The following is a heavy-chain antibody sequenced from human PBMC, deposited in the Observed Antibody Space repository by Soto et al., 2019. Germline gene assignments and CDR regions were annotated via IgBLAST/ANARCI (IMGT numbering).Heavy chain of an antibody. Sequence: GGSLRLSCAGSGFAFSSAWINWVRQAPGKGLEWVGRIKSKALGGTTDFAAPVRGRFAITRDDSRNMAYMQMNSLNTEEKAICFCTKAPYGIMIEVCFHKGGQEPRVTVS. D-gene: IGHD3-16*01. CDR3: TKAPYGIMIEVCFHK. V-gene: IGHV3-15*07. J-gene: IGHJ4*02. CDR1: GFAFSSAW. CDR2: IKSKALGGTT.